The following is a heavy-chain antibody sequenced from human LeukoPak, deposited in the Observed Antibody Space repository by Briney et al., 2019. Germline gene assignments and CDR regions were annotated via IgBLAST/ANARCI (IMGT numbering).Heavy chain of an antibody. CDR3: ASADYEDAFDI. CDR2: IYYSGST. CDR1: GASISSGGYF. D-gene: IGHD4-17*01. J-gene: IGHJ3*02. V-gene: IGHV4-31*03. Sequence: SETLSLTCTVSGASISSGGYFWSWIRQHPGKGLEWIGYIYYSGSTYYNPSLKSRLTISVDTSKNQFSLKLSSVTAADTAVYYCASADYEDAFDIWGQGTMVTVSS.